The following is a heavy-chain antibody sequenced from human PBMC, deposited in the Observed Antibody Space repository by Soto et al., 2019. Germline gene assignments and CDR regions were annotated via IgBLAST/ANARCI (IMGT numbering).Heavy chain of an antibody. J-gene: IGHJ6*02. CDR1: GFTFSTYW. V-gene: IGHV3-74*01. CDR2: INGDGSTT. CDR3: ARGLLNYSGVDV. Sequence: EVQLEESGGGLLQPGGSLRLSCTASGFTFSTYWMHWVRQAPGKGLVWVSRINGDGSTTAYADSVSGRFTIARDNAKNTLYLQVNSLRAGDTAVYYCARGLLNYSGVDVWGPGTRVTVSS. D-gene: IGHD2-15*01.